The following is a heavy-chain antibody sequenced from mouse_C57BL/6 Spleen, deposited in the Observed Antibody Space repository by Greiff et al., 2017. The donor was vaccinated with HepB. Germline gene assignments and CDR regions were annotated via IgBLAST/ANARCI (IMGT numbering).Heavy chain of an antibody. CDR1: GYTFTSYW. CDR2: IQPSDGDT. V-gene: IGHV1-74*01. J-gene: IGHJ4*01. Sequence: QVQLKQPGAELVKPGASVKVSCKASGYTFTSYWMHWVKQRPGQGLEWIGRIQPSDGDTNYNQKFKGKATLTVDKSSSTAYMQLSSLTSEDSAVYYCAIWGDYAMDYWGQGTSVTVSS. CDR3: AIWGDYAMDY.